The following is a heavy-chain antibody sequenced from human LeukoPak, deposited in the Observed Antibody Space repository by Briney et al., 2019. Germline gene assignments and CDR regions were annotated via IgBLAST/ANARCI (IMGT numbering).Heavy chain of an antibody. Sequence: SGGSLRLSCAASGFTFSSYWMSWVRQAPGKGLEWVANIKQDGSEKYYVDSVKGRFTISRDNAKNSLYLQMNSLRAEDTAVYYCARDWYNNSDAFDLWGQGTMVTVSS. CDR1: GFTFSSYW. V-gene: IGHV3-7*01. CDR2: IKQDGSEK. J-gene: IGHJ3*01. D-gene: IGHD4-11*01. CDR3: ARDWYNNSDAFDL.